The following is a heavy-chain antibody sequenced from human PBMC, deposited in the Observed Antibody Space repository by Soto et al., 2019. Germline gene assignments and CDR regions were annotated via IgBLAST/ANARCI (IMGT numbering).Heavy chain of an antibody. CDR3: ARGRPNYYGSGSYYPHAFDI. D-gene: IGHD3-10*01. Sequence: QVQLQQWGAGLLKPSETLSLTCAVYGGSFSGYYWSWIRQPPGKGPEWIGEINHSGSTNYNPSLKSRVTISVDTSKNQFSLKLSSVTAADTAVYYCARGRPNYYGSGSYYPHAFDIWGQGTMVTVSS. J-gene: IGHJ3*02. V-gene: IGHV4-34*01. CDR1: GGSFSGYY. CDR2: INHSGST.